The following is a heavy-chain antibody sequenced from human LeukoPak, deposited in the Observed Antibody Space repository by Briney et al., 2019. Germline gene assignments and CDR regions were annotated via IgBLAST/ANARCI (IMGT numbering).Heavy chain of an antibody. CDR2: IISIFGTA. Sequence: SVKVSCKASGGTFSSYAISWVRQAPGQGLEWMGGIISIFGTANYAQKFQGRVTITADESTSTAYMELSSLRSEDTAVYYCATPTTVTTPGAFDIWGQGTMVTVSS. V-gene: IGHV1-69*13. CDR1: GGTFSSYA. D-gene: IGHD4-17*01. CDR3: ATPTTVTTPGAFDI. J-gene: IGHJ3*02.